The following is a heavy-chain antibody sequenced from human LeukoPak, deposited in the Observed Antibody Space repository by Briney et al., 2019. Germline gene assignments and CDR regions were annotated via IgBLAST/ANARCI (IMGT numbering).Heavy chain of an antibody. J-gene: IGHJ4*02. Sequence: PGGSLRLSCAASGFILSHHWMNWVRQAPGEGLEWVASIKEDGSDKYYVDAVKGRFTISRDNTKNSMDLQMTRLTAEDTAVYYCVREGRQGNNPALSFDCWGQGALVIVSA. CDR2: IKEDGSDK. CDR1: GFILSHHW. CDR3: VREGRQGNNPALSFDC. V-gene: IGHV3-7*01. D-gene: IGHD5-24*01.